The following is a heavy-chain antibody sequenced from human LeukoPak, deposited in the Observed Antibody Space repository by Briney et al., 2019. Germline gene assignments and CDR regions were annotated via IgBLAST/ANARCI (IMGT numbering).Heavy chain of an antibody. V-gene: IGHV4-39*01. CDR3: ARGGWIQLWLPTGGFDY. CDR1: GGSISSGSYY. D-gene: IGHD5-18*01. J-gene: IGHJ4*02. Sequence: PSETLSLTCTVSGGSISSGSYYWGWIRQPPGKGLEWIGSIYYSGSTYYNPSLKSRVTISVDTSKNQFSLKLSSVTAADTAVYYCARGGWIQLWLPTGGFDYWGQGTLVTVSS. CDR2: IYYSGST.